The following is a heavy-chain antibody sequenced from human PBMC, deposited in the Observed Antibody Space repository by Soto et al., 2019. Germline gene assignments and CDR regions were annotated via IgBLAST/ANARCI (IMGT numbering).Heavy chain of an antibody. Sequence: SQTLSLTCAVSGGSVNGHYWSWIRQPPEKRLEWIGYIYYSGTTNYNPSLKSRVTISVDTSKNQFSLKLSSVTAADTAVYYCAREIAVAGTWWFDPWGQGTLVTVSS. CDR2: IYYSGTT. J-gene: IGHJ5*02. V-gene: IGHV4-59*02. CDR3: AREIAVAGTWWFDP. D-gene: IGHD6-19*01. CDR1: GGSVNGHY.